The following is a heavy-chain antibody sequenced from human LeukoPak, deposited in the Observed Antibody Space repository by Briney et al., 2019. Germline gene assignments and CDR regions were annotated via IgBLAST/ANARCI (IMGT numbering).Heavy chain of an antibody. CDR2: FYYSGST. CDR1: GGSLTGYF. J-gene: IGHJ3*02. V-gene: IGHV4-59*01. CDR3: ARGFGGTYYTDGFEI. Sequence: SETLSLTCAVSGGSLTGYFWTWIRQPPGKGLEWIGHFYYSGSTYYNPSLESRVSISIDTSKTQFSLELNSVTGADTAVYYCARGFGGTYYTDGFEIWGQGTIVTVSS. D-gene: IGHD1-26*01.